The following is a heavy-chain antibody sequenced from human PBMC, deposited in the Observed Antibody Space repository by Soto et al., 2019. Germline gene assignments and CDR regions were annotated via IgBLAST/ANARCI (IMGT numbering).Heavy chain of an antibody. V-gene: IGHV4-34*01. Sequence: XXTLSLACAVYGGSFSGYYWRWIPQPPGKGLEWIGEINHSGSTNYNPSLKSRVTISVDTSKNQFSLKLSSVTPADTAVYYCARVMVRGVIPWFDPWGQGTLVTVSS. D-gene: IGHD3-10*01. J-gene: IGHJ5*02. CDR3: ARVMVRGVIPWFDP. CDR1: GGSFSGYY. CDR2: INHSGST.